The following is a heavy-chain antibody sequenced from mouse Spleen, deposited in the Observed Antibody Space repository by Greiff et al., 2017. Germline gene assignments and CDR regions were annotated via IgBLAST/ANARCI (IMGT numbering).Heavy chain of an antibody. Sequence: EVQLQQSGPELVKPGASVKISCKASGYTFTDYYMNWVKQSHGKSLEWIGDINPNNGGTSYNQKFKGKATLTVDKSSSTAYMELRSLTSEDSAVYYCARTNWGGYFDYWGQGTTLTVSS. CDR2: INPNNGGT. D-gene: IGHD4-1*01. CDR1: GYTFTDYY. J-gene: IGHJ2*01. V-gene: IGHV1-26*01. CDR3: ARTNWGGYFDY.